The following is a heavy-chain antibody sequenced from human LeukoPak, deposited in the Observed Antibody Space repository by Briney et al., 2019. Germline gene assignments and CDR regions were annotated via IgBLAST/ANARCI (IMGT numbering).Heavy chain of an antibody. CDR1: GFTFSSYW. J-gene: IGHJ4*02. D-gene: IGHD1-26*01. V-gene: IGHV3-7*03. Sequence: PGGSLRLSCAASGFTFSSYWMTWVRQAPGKGLAWVANINQDGSGKYYVDSVKGRFTISRDNAKNSLYLQMNSLRAEDTAVYYCARRRDSGSLQHFDYWGQGTLVTVSS. CDR3: ARRRDSGSLQHFDY. CDR2: INQDGSGK.